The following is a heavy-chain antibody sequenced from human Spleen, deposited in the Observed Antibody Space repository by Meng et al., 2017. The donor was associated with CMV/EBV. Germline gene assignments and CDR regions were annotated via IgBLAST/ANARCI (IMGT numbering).Heavy chain of an antibody. V-gene: IGHV1-18*01. J-gene: IGHJ4*02. CDR2: NSACNDNT. CDR1: FNSYG. CDR3: ASESHCSGGSCYSVGFDY. D-gene: IGHD2-15*01. Sequence: FNSYGISWVRQAPRQGREWMGWNSACNDNTNYAQKLQGRVTMTTGTSTSTAYMKLSSLRSEDTAVYYCASESHCSGGSCYSVGFDYWGQGTLVTVSS.